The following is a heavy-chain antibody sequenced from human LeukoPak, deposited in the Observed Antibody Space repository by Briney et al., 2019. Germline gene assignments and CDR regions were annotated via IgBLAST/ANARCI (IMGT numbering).Heavy chain of an antibody. CDR1: GFTFSSYA. V-gene: IGHV3-74*03. D-gene: IGHD1-26*01. CDR2: LYSDGRSL. CDR3: AKDSGSYRFHY. Sequence: GGSLRLSCAASGFTFSSYAMSWVRQAPGKGLEWISRLYSDGRSLTYADSVMGRFTISRDNAKNMLYLQMNSLRAEDTAVYYCAKDSGSYRFHYWGQGTLVTVSS. J-gene: IGHJ4*02.